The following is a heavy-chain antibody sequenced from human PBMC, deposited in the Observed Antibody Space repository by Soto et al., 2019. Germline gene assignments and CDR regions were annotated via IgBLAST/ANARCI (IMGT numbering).Heavy chain of an antibody. CDR2: ISSSGSTI. D-gene: IGHD2-2*01. CDR3: ARGKHRRVVPALNWFDP. J-gene: IGHJ5*02. CDR1: GFPFSDYY. V-gene: IGHV3-11*04. Sequence: GGSLRLSCAASGFPFSDYYMSWIRQAPGKGLEWVSYISSSGSTIYYADSVKGRFTISRDNAKNSLYLQMNSLRAADTAVYYCARGKHRRVVPALNWFDPWGQGTLVTVSS.